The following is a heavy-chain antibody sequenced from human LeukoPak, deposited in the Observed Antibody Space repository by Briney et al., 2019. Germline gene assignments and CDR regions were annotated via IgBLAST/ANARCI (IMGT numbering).Heavy chain of an antibody. CDR1: GFTFSDYY. Sequence: GGSLRLSCAASGFTFSDYYMSWIRQAPGKGLEWVSDISSSGNTIYYVVSVKGRFTISRDNAKNSVYLQMNSLRVEDTAVYYCARNTAPPDYWGQGTLLTVSS. V-gene: IGHV3-11*01. D-gene: IGHD5-18*01. CDR2: ISSSGNTI. CDR3: ARNTAPPDY. J-gene: IGHJ4*02.